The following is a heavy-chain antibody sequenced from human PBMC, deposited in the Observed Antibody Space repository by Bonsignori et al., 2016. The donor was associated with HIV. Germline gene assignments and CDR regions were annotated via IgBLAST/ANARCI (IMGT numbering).Heavy chain of an antibody. CDR2: LYPTGST. CDR3: ARGGGSRFDF. D-gene: IGHD1-26*01. Sequence: QVQLQESGPGLVKPSETLSLTCIVSGGSISSYYWSWIRQPAGKGLEWIGRLYPTGSTDYNPSLKGRVTMSDDASKNQFSLKLRSVTAADTAVYYCARGGGSRFDFWGQGTLVTVSS. J-gene: IGHJ4*02. CDR1: GGSISSYY. V-gene: IGHV4-4*07.